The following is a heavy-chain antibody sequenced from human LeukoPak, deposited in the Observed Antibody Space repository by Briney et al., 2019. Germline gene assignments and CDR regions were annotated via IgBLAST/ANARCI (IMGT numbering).Heavy chain of an antibody. J-gene: IGHJ3*02. D-gene: IGHD3-22*01. CDR2: ISSRSSYI. CDR3: AKEKLTYYYDSSGCYLGIDAFDI. V-gene: IGHV3-21*04. CDR1: GFSFSSYS. Sequence: GGSLRLSCAASGFSFSSYSMNWVRQAPGKGLEWVSSISSRSSYIYYADSVKGRFTISRDNAKNSLYLQMNSLRAEDTAVYYCAKEKLTYYYDSSGCYLGIDAFDIWGQGTMVTVSS.